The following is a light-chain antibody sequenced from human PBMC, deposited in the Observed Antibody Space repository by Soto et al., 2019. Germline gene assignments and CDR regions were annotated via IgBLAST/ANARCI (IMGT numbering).Light chain of an antibody. J-gene: IGLJ3*02. Sequence: QSALTQPASVSGSPGHSITISCTGTSSDIGGYNYVSWYQQHPGKAPKLMIYEVSNRPSGVSNRFSGSKSGNTASLTISGLQAEDERDYYCSSYTSSSTPNWVFGGGTKLPVL. CDR2: EVS. CDR1: SSDIGGYNY. CDR3: SSYTSSSTPNWV. V-gene: IGLV2-14*01.